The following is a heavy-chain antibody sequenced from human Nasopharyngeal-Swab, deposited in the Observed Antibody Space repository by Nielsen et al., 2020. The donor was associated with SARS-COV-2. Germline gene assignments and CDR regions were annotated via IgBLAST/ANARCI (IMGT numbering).Heavy chain of an antibody. CDR3: EVVVVAATAHPFDY. Sequence: GESLKLSCAASGFTFIISAMSWVRQAPGKGLEWVSAISGSGGSTYYADSVKGRFTISRDNSKNTLYLQMNSLRAEDTAVYYCEVVVVAATAHPFDYWGQGTLVTVSS. J-gene: IGHJ4*02. D-gene: IGHD2-15*01. V-gene: IGHV3-23*01. CDR2: ISGSGGST. CDR1: GFTFIISA.